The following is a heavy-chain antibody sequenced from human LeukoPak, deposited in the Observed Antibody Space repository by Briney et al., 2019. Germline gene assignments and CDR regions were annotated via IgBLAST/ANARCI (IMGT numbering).Heavy chain of an antibody. CDR2: ISGSGATT. Sequence: PGGSLRLSCAASGFTFSSYGMSWVRQAPGKGLEWVSAISGSGATTYHADSVKGRFTISRDNSKNTLYLQMNSLRAEDTAVYYCAKGGLLEASFDYWGQGTLVTVSS. V-gene: IGHV3-23*01. CDR1: GFTFSSYG. CDR3: AKGGLLEASFDY. D-gene: IGHD3-10*01. J-gene: IGHJ4*02.